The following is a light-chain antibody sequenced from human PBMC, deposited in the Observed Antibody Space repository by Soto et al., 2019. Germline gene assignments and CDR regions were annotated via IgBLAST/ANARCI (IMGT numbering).Light chain of an antibody. CDR3: EQRSIWPIN. CDR2: DAS. J-gene: IGKJ5*01. V-gene: IGKV3-11*01. Sequence: EIVLTQSPATLSLSPGERATLSCRTSQSVSSYFAWYQQKPGRAPRLLIYDASNRATGIPARFIGSGSGTDFTLTISSLEREDIAVYYCEQRSIWPINFGQGTRLEI. CDR1: QSVSSY.